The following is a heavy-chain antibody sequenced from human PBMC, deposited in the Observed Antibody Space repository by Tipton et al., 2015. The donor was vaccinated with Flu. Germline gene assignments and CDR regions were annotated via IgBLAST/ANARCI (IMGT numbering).Heavy chain of an antibody. CDR3: ARSLGFCSGGRCNLSTHYYYGMDV. CDR1: GGSISSGGFY. D-gene: IGHD2-15*01. J-gene: IGHJ6*02. V-gene: IGHV4-31*03. CDR2: SHYSGSN. Sequence: TLSLTCTVSGGSISSGGFYWSWIRQHLGKGLEWIGYSHYSGSNYYNSSLMSRVTTSLDTPKNQFSLRLISVTAADTAVYYCARSLGFCSGGRCNLSTHYYYGMDVWGQGTTVPVSS.